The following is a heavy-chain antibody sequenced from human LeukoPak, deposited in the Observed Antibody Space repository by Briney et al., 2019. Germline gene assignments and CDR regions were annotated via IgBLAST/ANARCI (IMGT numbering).Heavy chain of an antibody. V-gene: IGHV3-15*01. D-gene: IGHD3-10*01. CDR2: VKSRSAGETT. Sequence: GGSLRLSCAASGFTFSSYEMNWVRQAPGKGPEWVARVKSRSAGETTDYAAPVKGRFTISRDDSKNTLYLQMNSLKTEDTAVYYCTLIQGWGSGSYYRDFWGQGTLVTVSS. CDR3: TLIQGWGSGSYYRDF. CDR1: GFTFSSYE. J-gene: IGHJ4*02.